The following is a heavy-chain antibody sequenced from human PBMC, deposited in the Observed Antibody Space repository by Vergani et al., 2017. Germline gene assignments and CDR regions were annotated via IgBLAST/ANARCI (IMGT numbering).Heavy chain of an antibody. CDR2: ISGPGLST. CDR1: GFTFSNSA. V-gene: IGHV3-23*01. D-gene: IGHD2/OR15-2a*01. J-gene: IGHJ5*02. Sequence: EVHLLESGGGLVQSGGSLRLSCAASGFTFSNSAVSWVRQAPGRGLAWVSSISGPGLSTYYADSVKGRFTISRDNTRNSAYLQMSYLRADDTAIYYCATNIVFLGGSHHQAIGTGYFDPWCQGTPVTVSS. CDR3: ATNIVFLGGSHHQAIGTGYFDP.